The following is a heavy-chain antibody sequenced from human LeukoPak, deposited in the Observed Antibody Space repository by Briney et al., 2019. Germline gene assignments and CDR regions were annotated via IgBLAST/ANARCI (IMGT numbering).Heavy chain of an antibody. Sequence: PSETLSLTCTVSGDSISSYYWSWIRQPPGKGLEWIGYIYYSGSTNYNPSLKSRVTISVDTSKNQFSLKLSSVTAADTAVYYCARAADYGDYDPTFDYRGQGTLVTVSS. D-gene: IGHD4-17*01. CDR1: GDSISSYY. J-gene: IGHJ4*02. CDR2: IYYSGST. CDR3: ARAADYGDYDPTFDY. V-gene: IGHV4-59*01.